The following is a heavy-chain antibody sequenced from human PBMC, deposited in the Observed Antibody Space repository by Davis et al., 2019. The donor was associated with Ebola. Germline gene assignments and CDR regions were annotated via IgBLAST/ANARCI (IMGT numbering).Heavy chain of an antibody. V-gene: IGHV3-9*01. CDR2: ISWNSGSI. CDR1: GFTFDDYA. D-gene: IGHD3-9*01. J-gene: IGHJ4*02. CDR3: AKGLIILTGYLAY. Sequence: GGSLRLSCAASGFTFDDYAMHWVRQAPGKGLEWVSGISWNSGSIGYADSVKGRFTISRDNAKNSLYLQMNSLRAEDTAVYYCAKGLIILTGYLAYWGQGTLVTVSS.